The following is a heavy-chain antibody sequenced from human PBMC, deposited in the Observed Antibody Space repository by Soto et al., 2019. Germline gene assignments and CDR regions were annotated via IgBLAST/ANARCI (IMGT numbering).Heavy chain of an antibody. V-gene: IGHV4-34*01. D-gene: IGHD3-22*01. Sequence: SETLSLTCAVYGGSFSGYYSSWIRQPPGKGLGWIGEINHSGSTNYNPSLKSRVTISVDTSKNQFSLKLSSVTAADTAVYYCARGLGSSGYYRAPHFDYWGQGTLVTVSS. CDR2: INHSGST. CDR1: GGSFSGYY. CDR3: ARGLGSSGYYRAPHFDY. J-gene: IGHJ4*02.